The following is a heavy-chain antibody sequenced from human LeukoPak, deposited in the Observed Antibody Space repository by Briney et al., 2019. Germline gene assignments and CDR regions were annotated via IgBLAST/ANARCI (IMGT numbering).Heavy chain of an antibody. CDR3: ARPAHYDFWSGYLQPLDY. J-gene: IGHJ4*02. CDR2: IYYSGST. V-gene: IGHV4-59*08. CDR1: GGSISSYY. D-gene: IGHD3-3*01. Sequence: PSETLSLTCTVSGGSISSYYWSWIRQPPGKGLEWIGYIYYSGSTNYNPSLKSRVTISVDTSKNQFSLKVSSVTAADTAVYYCARPAHYDFWSGYLQPLDYWGQGTLVTVSS.